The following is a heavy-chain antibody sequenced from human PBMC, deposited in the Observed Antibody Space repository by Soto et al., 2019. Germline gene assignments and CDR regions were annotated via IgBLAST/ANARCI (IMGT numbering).Heavy chain of an antibody. V-gene: IGHV2-5*05. J-gene: IGHJ4*02. Sequence: QITLKESGPPLVKPPQTLPLTCTFSGFSPSTVGVGVGWIRQPPGKALMWLALIYWDEDKRYGPSLKSRLTITKDTSKNQVVLTMTNMDPVDTATYYCAHSGYMFRGVISNFDYWGQGTLVTVSS. CDR3: AHSGYMFRGVISNFDY. D-gene: IGHD3-10*01. CDR1: GFSPSTVGVG. CDR2: IYWDEDK.